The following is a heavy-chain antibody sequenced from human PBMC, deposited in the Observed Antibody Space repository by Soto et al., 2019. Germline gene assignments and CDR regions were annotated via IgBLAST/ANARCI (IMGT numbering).Heavy chain of an antibody. CDR3: ARDSYCSGGSCYRGYFDY. CDR2: ISAYNGNT. J-gene: IGHJ4*02. CDR1: GYTFTSYG. D-gene: IGHD2-15*01. V-gene: IGHV1-18*01. Sequence: QVQLVQSGAEVKKPGASVKVSCKASGYTFTSYGISWVRQAPGQGLEWMGWISAYNGNTNYAQKLQGRVTMTTDTSTRTAYMELRSLRSDDTAVYYCARDSYCSGGSCYRGYFDYWGQGTLVTVSS.